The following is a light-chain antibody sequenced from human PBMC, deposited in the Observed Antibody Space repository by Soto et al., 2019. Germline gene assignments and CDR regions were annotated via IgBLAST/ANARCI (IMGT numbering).Light chain of an antibody. Sequence: QSALTQPASVSGSPGQSITISCTGTSSDVGGYNSVSWYQQHPGKAPKLMIYEVSNRPSGVSNRFSGSKSGNTASLTISGLQAEDEAHYYCSSYTSSSTGVFGGGTQLTVL. V-gene: IGLV2-14*01. CDR2: EVS. CDR1: SSDVGGYNS. CDR3: SSYTSSSTGV. J-gene: IGLJ3*02.